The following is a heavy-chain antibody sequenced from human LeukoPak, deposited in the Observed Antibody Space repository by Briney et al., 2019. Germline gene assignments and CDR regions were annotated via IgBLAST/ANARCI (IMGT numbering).Heavy chain of an antibody. D-gene: IGHD7-27*01. CDR1: GGSISSSSDY. Sequence: PSETLSLTCTVSGGSISSSSDYWGWIRQPPGKGLEWIGSTYYSGSSYYNPSLKSRVTISVDTSKNQLSLQLTSVTAADTAVYYCARENSGFTGEVTSGYWGQGTLVTVSS. CDR2: TYYSGSS. CDR3: ARENSGFTGEVTSGY. J-gene: IGHJ4*02. V-gene: IGHV4-39*07.